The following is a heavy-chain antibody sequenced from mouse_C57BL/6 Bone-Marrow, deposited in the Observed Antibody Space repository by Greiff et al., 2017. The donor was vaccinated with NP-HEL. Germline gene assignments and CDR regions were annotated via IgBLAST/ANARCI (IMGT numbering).Heavy chain of an antibody. Sequence: EVQLQESVAELVRPGASVKLSCTASGFTFTNSCMHWVKQRPEQGLEWIGGIDPASGNTNYAPKFQGKATMTADTSSNTAYLQLSSLTSEDTAIYYCAKYAFTDYGDRGNALTVTA. D-gene: IGHD5-1-1*01. J-gene: IGHJ2*01. CDR1: GFTFTNSC. V-gene: IGHV14-3*01. CDR2: IDPASGNT. CDR3: AKYAFTDY.